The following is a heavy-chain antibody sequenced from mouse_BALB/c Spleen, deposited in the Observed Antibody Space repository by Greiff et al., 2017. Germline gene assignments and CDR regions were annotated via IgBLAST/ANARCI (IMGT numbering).Heavy chain of an antibody. CDR2: IWSGGST. Sequence: VKLMESGPGLVQPSQSLSITCTVSGFSLTSYGVHWVRQSPGKGLEWLGVIWSGGSTDYNAAFISRLSISKDNSKSQVFFKMNSLQANDTAIYYCARGGITTYYFDYWGQGTTLTVSS. CDR3: ARGGITTYYFDY. V-gene: IGHV2-2*02. CDR1: GFSLTSYG. D-gene: IGHD1-1*01. J-gene: IGHJ2*01.